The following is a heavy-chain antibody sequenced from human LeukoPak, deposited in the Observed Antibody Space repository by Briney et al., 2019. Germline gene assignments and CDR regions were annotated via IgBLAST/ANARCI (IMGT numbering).Heavy chain of an antibody. CDR2: FYPANSHT. Sequence: ESLKISCKASGFIFTNSCIFFVRQMPRSCLECMMFFYPANSHTRYSPSFQGQVTISADKSISTAYLQWSSLKASDAAMYYCARHGKTYCGDDCYPIDYWGQGTLVTVYS. D-gene: IGHD2-21*02. V-gene: IGHV5-51*01. CDR1: GFIFTNSC. CDR3: ARHGKTYCGDDCYPIDY. J-gene: IGHJ4*02.